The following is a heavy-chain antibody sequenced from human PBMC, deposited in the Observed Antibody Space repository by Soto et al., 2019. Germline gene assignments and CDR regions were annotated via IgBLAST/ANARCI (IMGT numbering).Heavy chain of an antibody. CDR1: GYTFTSYY. CDR2: INPSGGYT. CDR3: ARPRPMGDWSASVTTYAYGKDV. Sequence: QVQLVQSGAEGKKPGASVKVSCQTSGYTFTSYYIHWVRQAPGQGLAWMGIINPSGGYTKYSKKSQDRVTMTRDADTHIVYMELSSLTTEDTAVYFCARPRPMGDWSASVTTYAYGKDVWGQGNTDTVYS. D-gene: IGHD3-3*01. V-gene: IGHV1-46*01. J-gene: IGHJ6*02.